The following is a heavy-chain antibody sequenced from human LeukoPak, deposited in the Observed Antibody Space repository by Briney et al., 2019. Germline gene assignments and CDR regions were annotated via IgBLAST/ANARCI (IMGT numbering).Heavy chain of an antibody. Sequence: SETLSLTCTVSGGSISSYYWSWIRQPPGKELEWIGYIYYSGSTNYNPSLKSRVTISVDTSKNQFSLKLSSVTAADTAVYYCARARVWRAYYDMDVWGQGTTATVSS. D-gene: IGHD1-1*01. CDR2: IYYSGST. CDR3: ARARVWRAYYDMDV. V-gene: IGHV4-59*01. J-gene: IGHJ6*02. CDR1: GGSISSYY.